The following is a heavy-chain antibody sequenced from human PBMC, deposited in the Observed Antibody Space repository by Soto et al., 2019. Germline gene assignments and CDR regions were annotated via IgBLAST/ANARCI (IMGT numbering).Heavy chain of an antibody. J-gene: IGHJ6*02. Sequence: PGGSLRLSCAASGFTFSDYYMSWIRQAPGKGLEWVSYISSSGSTIYYADSVKGRFTISRDNAKNSLYLQMNSLRAEDTAVYYCARMSDSDYEGYYYYYGMDVWGQGTTVTVSS. CDR1: GFTFSDYY. CDR3: ARMSDSDYEGYYYYYGMDV. V-gene: IGHV3-11*01. CDR2: ISSSGSTI. D-gene: IGHD5-12*01.